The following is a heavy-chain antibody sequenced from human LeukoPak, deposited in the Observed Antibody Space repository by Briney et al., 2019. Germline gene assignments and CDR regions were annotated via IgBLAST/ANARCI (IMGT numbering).Heavy chain of an antibody. CDR1: GGSFSGYY. D-gene: IGHD2-15*01. Sequence: SETLSLACAVYGGSFSGYYWSWIRQPPGKGLEWIGEINHSGSTNYNPSLKSRVTISVDTSKNQFSLKLSSVTAADTAVYYCAGDSGGSLLPVGYWGQGTLVTVSS. CDR2: INHSGST. V-gene: IGHV4-34*01. CDR3: AGDSGGSLLPVGY. J-gene: IGHJ4*02.